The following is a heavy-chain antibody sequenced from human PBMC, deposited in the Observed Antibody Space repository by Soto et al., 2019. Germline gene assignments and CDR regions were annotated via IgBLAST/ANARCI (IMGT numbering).Heavy chain of an antibody. J-gene: IGHJ4*02. CDR3: ARDWGGMYSSSWYYFDY. CDR1: GFTFSSYS. CDR2: ISSSSSTI. D-gene: IGHD6-13*01. Sequence: GGSLRLSCAASGFTFSSYSMNWVRQAPGKGLEWVSYISSSSSTIYYADSVKGRFTISRDNSKNTLYLQMNSLRAEDTAVYYCARDWGGMYSSSWYYFDYWGQGTLVTVSS. V-gene: IGHV3-48*01.